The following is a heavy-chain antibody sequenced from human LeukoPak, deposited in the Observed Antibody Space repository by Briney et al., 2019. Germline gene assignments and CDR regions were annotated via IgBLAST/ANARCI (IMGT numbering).Heavy chain of an antibody. Sequence: GGSLRLSCAASGFIFSTYAMSWVRQAPGKGLEWVSAISGSGGGTYYADSVKGRLTISRDNSKNTLYLQMSSLRAEDTAVYYCAKAFSAYENWPPNWFDPWGQGTLVTVSS. J-gene: IGHJ5*02. CDR1: GFIFSTYA. V-gene: IGHV3-23*01. D-gene: IGHD5-12*01. CDR2: ISGSGGGT. CDR3: AKAFSAYENWPPNWFDP.